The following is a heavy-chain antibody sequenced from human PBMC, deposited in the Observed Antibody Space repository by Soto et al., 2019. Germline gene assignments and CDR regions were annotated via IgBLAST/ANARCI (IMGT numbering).Heavy chain of an antibody. CDR2: INHSGST. Sequence: SETLSLTCTVSGGSISSGGYYWTWIRQPPGTGLEWIGEINHSGSTNYNPSLKSRVTISVDTSKNQFSLKLTSVTAADTAVYYCASSNIAAAGFYYYGMDVWGRGTTVTVSS. D-gene: IGHD6-13*01. V-gene: IGHV4-39*07. J-gene: IGHJ6*02. CDR1: GGSISSGGYY. CDR3: ASSNIAAAGFYYYGMDV.